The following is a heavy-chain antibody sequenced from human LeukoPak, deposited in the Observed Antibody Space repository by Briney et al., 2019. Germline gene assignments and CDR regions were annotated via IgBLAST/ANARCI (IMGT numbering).Heavy chain of an antibody. CDR2: INPNSGGT. D-gene: IGHD1-1*01. CDR3: ARDPEGNSDAFDI. V-gene: IGHV1-2*06. J-gene: IGHJ3*02. Sequence: ASVKVSCKASGYTFTGYYMHWVRQAPGQGLEWMGRINPNSGGTNYAQKFQGRVTMTRDTSISTAYMELSRLRSDDTAVYYCARDPEGNSDAFDIWGQGTMVTVSS. CDR1: GYTFTGYY.